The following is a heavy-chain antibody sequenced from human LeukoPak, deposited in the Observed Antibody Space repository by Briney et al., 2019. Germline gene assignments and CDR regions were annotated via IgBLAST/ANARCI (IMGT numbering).Heavy chain of an antibody. J-gene: IGHJ4*02. CDR1: GFTFSSYG. D-gene: IGHD1-26*01. Sequence: PGRSLRLSCAASGFTFSSYGMHWVRQAPGKGLEWVAVISYDGSNKYYADSVKGRFTISRDNSKNTLYLQMNSLRAEDTAVYYCAKDPTGDLSGSYPFDYWGQGTLVTVSS. V-gene: IGHV3-30*18. CDR3: AKDPTGDLSGSYPFDY. CDR2: ISYDGSNK.